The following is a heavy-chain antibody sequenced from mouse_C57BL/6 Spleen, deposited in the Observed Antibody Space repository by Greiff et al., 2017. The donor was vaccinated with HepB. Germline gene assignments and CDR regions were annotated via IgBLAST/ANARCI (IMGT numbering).Heavy chain of an antibody. CDR1: GYTFTSYW. CDR2: IDPSDSYT. CDR3: ARSGYYDY. Sequence: VQLQHPGAELVKPGASVKLSCKASGYTFTSYWMQWVKQRPGQGLEWIGEIDPSDSYTNYNQKFKGKATLTVDTSSSTAYMQLSSLTSEDSAVYYCARSGYYDYWGQGTTLTVSS. D-gene: IGHD3-1*01. J-gene: IGHJ2*01. V-gene: IGHV1-50*01.